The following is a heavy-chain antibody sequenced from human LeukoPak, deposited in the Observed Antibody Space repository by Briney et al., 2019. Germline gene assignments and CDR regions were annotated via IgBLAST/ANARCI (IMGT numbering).Heavy chain of an antibody. CDR1: GFTLSSYS. CDR3: ARVPLDIVVVPAAGELDI. D-gene: IGHD2-2*03. CDR2: ISSSSSYI. J-gene: IGHJ3*02. V-gene: IGHV3-21*01. Sequence: GGPLRLSCAASGFTLSSYSMHWVRQAPGKALEWVSSISSSSSYIYYADSVKGRFPISRDNAKNSLYLQMNSLRAEDTAVYYCARVPLDIVVVPAAGELDIWGQGTMVTVSS.